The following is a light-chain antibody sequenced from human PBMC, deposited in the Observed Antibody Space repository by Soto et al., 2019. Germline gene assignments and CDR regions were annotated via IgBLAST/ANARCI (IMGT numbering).Light chain of an antibody. Sequence: SVLTQPPSASGTPGQRVTISCSGRRSNVRTNLVNWYQQLPGTAPKLLIYAHIQRPSGVPDRFSGSTSGTSASLAISGLQSEDEADYYCAVWDDGLNGYVFGTGTKVTVL. J-gene: IGLJ1*01. CDR1: RSNVRTNL. CDR3: AVWDDGLNGYV. V-gene: IGLV1-44*01. CDR2: AHI.